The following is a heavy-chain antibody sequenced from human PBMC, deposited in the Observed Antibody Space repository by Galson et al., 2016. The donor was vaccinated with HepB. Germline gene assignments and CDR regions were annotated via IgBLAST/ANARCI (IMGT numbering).Heavy chain of an antibody. V-gene: IGHV3-48*02. Sequence: SLRLSCAASGFTFSTYSMNWVRQAPGKGLEWVSYISSRSSTVYYADSLKGRFTISRDNAKNSLYLQMNSLRDEDTAVFYCARGDIVGAIFDYWGQGTLVTVSS. CDR2: ISSRSSTV. D-gene: IGHD1-26*01. J-gene: IGHJ4*02. CDR3: ARGDIVGAIFDY. CDR1: GFTFSTYS.